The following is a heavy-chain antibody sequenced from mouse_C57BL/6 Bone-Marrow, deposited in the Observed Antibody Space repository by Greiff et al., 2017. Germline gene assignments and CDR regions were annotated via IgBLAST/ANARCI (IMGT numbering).Heavy chain of an antibody. Sequence: EVKLVESGPELVKPGASVKIPCKASGYTFTDYNMDWVKQSHGKSLEWIGDINPNNGGTIYNQKFKGKATLTVDKSSSTAYMELRSLTSEDTAVDYCARPDGYYDFDVWGTGTTVTVSS. D-gene: IGHD2-3*01. V-gene: IGHV1-18*01. CDR3: ARPDGYYDFDV. CDR2: INPNNGGT. CDR1: GYTFTDYN. J-gene: IGHJ1*03.